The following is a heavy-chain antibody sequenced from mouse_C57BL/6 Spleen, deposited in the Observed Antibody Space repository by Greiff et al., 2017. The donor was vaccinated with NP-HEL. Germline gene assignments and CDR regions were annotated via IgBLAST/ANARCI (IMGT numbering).Heavy chain of an antibody. D-gene: IGHD1-1*01. CDR2: IYPGSGST. J-gene: IGHJ2*01. Sequence: QVQLQQSGAELVKPGASVKMSCKASGYTFTSYWITWVKQRPGQGLEWIGDIYPGSGSTNYNEKFKSKATLTVDTSSSTAYMQLSSLTSEDSAVYYCARNRADYYGSSRYYFDYWGQGTTLTVSS. V-gene: IGHV1-55*01. CDR1: GYTFTSYW. CDR3: ARNRADYYGSSRYYFDY.